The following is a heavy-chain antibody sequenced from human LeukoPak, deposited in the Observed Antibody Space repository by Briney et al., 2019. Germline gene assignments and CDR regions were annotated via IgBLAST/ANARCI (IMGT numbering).Heavy chain of an antibody. D-gene: IGHD3-22*01. CDR3: ARGRYSYDSSGSYSWYFDL. CDR1: GYSFSSYW. CDR2: IYPGDSDT. Sequence: GESLKVSCKGSGYSFSSYWINWVRQMPGKGLEWMGIIYPGDSDTRYSPSFQGQVTISADKSISTAYLQWSSLKASDSAMYYCARGRYSYDSSGSYSWYFDLWGRGTLVTVSS. J-gene: IGHJ2*01. V-gene: IGHV5-51*01.